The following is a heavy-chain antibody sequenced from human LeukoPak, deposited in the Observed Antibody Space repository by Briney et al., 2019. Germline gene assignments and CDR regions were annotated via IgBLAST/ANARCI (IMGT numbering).Heavy chain of an antibody. Sequence: GGSLRLSCAASGFTFSNYEMNWIRQAPGKGLEWISYISNSGNTKYYADSVKGRFTISRDNAKNSLYLQMNSLRAEDTAEYYCAKPFGSSGYYPDYWGQGTLVTVSS. CDR3: AKPFGSSGYYPDY. D-gene: IGHD3-22*01. V-gene: IGHV3-48*03. CDR2: ISNSGNTK. J-gene: IGHJ4*02. CDR1: GFTFSNYE.